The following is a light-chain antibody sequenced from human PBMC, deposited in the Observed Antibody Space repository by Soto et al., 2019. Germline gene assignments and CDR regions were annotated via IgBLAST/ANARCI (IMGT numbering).Light chain of an antibody. CDR3: TSFAGSSNWV. CDR1: GSDIGTYKY. V-gene: IGLV2-8*01. Sequence: QSALTQPPSASGSPGQSVTISCTGTGSDIGTYKYVSWYQQHPGQAPKLMIYEVNKRPSGVPDRFSGSKSGNTASLTVSGLQSEDEGDYYCTSFAGSSNWVFGGGTKLTV. J-gene: IGLJ3*02. CDR2: EVN.